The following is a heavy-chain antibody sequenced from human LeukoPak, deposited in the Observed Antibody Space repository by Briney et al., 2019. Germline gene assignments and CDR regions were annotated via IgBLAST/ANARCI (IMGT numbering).Heavy chain of an antibody. V-gene: IGHV4-59*01. Sequence: SETLSLTCTVSGGSISSYYWSWIRQPPGKGLEWIGYIYYSGSTNYNPSLKSRVTISVDTSKNQFSLKLSSVTAADTAVYYCARSVGNGYDWRYYYYYMDVWGKGTTVTVSS. CDR2: IYYSGST. D-gene: IGHD5-12*01. J-gene: IGHJ6*03. CDR1: GGSISSYY. CDR3: ARSVGNGYDWRYYYYYMDV.